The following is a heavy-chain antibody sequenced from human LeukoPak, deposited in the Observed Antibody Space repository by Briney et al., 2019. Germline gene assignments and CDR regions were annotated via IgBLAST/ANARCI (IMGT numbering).Heavy chain of an antibody. Sequence: AGGSLRLSCAASGFTFSSYAMSWVRQAPGKGLEWIGSIHPSGRLYNNPSLESRVTISIDTSKNQFTLNLNSVTAADTAVYFCSRGLDSRKLGYWGRGTLVTVSS. CDR3: SRGLDSRKLGY. CDR2: IHPSGRL. CDR1: GFTFSSYA. V-gene: IGHV4-38-2*01. D-gene: IGHD3-22*01. J-gene: IGHJ4*02.